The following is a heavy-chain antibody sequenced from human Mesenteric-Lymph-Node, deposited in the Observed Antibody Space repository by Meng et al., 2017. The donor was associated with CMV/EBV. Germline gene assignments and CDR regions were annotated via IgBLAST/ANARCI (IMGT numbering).Heavy chain of an antibody. CDR1: GGSFIGYY. CDR3: ARHQRWLKSEGGFNY. V-gene: IGHV4-34*01. D-gene: IGHD4-23*01. CDR2: INHSGST. J-gene: IGHJ4*02. Sequence: QVPLQACVDGLLKPSETRPLPCGVYGGSFIGYYWSRIRQPPGKGLEWIGEINHSGSTNYNPSLKSRVTISVDTSKNQFSLKLSSVTAADTAVYYCARHQRWLKSEGGFNYWGQGTLVTVSS.